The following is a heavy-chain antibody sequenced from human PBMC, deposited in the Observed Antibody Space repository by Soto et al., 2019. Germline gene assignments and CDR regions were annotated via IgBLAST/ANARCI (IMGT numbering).Heavy chain of an antibody. CDR3: ARQSIAVDYYGMDV. D-gene: IGHD6-6*01. CDR1: GGSISSSSYY. Sequence: SETLSLTCTVSGGSISSSSYYWGWIRQPPGKGLEWIGSIYYSGSTYYNPSLKSRVTISVDTSKNQFSLKLSSVTAADTAVYYCARQSIAVDYYGMDVWGQGTTVTVSS. CDR2: IYYSGST. J-gene: IGHJ6*02. V-gene: IGHV4-39*01.